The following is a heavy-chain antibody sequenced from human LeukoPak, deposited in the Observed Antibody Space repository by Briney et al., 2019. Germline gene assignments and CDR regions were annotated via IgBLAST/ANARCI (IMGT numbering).Heavy chain of an antibody. J-gene: IGHJ3*02. CDR1: GYSISSGYY. V-gene: IGHV4-38-2*01. D-gene: IGHD2-2*01. Sequence: PSETLSLTCAVSGYSISSGYYWGWIRQPPGKGQVWIGSIYHSGSTYYNPSLKSRVTISVDTSKNQFSLKLSSVTAADTAVYYCASQYCSSTSCYVTFHAFDIWGQGTMVTVSS. CDR3: ASQYCSSTSCYVTFHAFDI. CDR2: IYHSGST.